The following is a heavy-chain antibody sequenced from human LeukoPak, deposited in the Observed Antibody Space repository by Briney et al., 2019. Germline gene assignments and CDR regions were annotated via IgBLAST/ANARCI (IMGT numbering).Heavy chain of an antibody. J-gene: IGHJ4*02. Sequence: GASVKVSCKASGYTFTRYYMHWVRQAPGQGLEWMGIINPSGGGTRYGQKFQGRVTVTRDTSTSTVYMDLSSLRSEDTAVYYCARGTRPTIPVAGFDYWGPGTLVTVSS. CDR1: GYTFTRYY. D-gene: IGHD6-19*01. CDR2: INPSGGGT. V-gene: IGHV1-46*01. CDR3: ARGTRPTIPVAGFDY.